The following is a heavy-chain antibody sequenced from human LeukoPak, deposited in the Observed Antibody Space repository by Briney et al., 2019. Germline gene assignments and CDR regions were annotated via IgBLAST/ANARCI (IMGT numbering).Heavy chain of an antibody. CDR3: AKGGGWLVDY. D-gene: IGHD6-19*01. Sequence: GGSLRLSCTASGFTFHDYAMHWVRQAPGKGLEWVFHISGDGRSTFYAGCVKGRFPISRDNSKNSQYLQMNSLKTDDTAMYYCAKGGGWLVDYWGQGTLVTVSS. CDR1: GFTFHDYA. J-gene: IGHJ4*02. CDR2: ISGDGRST. V-gene: IGHV3-43*02.